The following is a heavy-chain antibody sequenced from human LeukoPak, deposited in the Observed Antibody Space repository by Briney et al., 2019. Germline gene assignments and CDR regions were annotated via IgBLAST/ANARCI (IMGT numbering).Heavy chain of an antibody. Sequence: GGSLRLSCAASGFTFSDYYMSWIRQAPGKGLEWVSYISSSGSTIYYADSVKGRFTISRDNAKNSLYLQMNSPRAEDTAVYYCARDLSGTRVRGFFDYWGQGTLVTVSS. J-gene: IGHJ4*02. CDR1: GFTFSDYY. CDR3: ARDLSGTRVRGFFDY. D-gene: IGHD3-10*01. V-gene: IGHV3-11*04. CDR2: ISSSGSTI.